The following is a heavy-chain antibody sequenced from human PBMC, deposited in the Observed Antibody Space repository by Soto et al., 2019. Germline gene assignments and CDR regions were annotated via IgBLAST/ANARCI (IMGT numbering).Heavy chain of an antibody. CDR2: IKSKTDGGTT. CDR1: GFTFSNAW. J-gene: IGHJ1*01. V-gene: IGHV3-15*07. D-gene: IGHD6-13*01. Sequence: EVQLVESGGGLVKPGGSLRLSCAASGFTFSNAWMNWVRQAPGKGLEWVGRIKSKTDGGTTDYAAPVKGRFTISRDDSKNTLYLQMNSLKTEDTAVYYCTTDGPGIAAAGSGYKRILLGFQHWGQGTLVTVSS. CDR3: TTDGPGIAAAGSGYKRILLGFQH.